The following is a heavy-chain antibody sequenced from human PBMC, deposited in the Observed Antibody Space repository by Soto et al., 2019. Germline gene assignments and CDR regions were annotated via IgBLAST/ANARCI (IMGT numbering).Heavy chain of an antibody. CDR1: GFIFSNFD. CDR3: VKEGLADF. V-gene: IGHV3-11*06. CDR2: IGFAGSSGTYT. J-gene: IGHJ4*02. Sequence: GGSLRLSCGASGFIFSNFDMHWVRQTTDKGLEWVSGIGFAGSSGTYTNYADSVKGRFTISRDNAKNSLYLQMNSLRAEDTAVYYCVKEGLADFWGQGTLVTVSS.